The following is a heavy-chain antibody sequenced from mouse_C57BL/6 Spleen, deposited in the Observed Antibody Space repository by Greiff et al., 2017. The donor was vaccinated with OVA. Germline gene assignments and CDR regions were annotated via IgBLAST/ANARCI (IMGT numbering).Heavy chain of an antibody. D-gene: IGHD2-2*01. Sequence: EVKLMESGEGLVKPGGSLKLSCAASGFTFSSYAMSWVRQTPEKRLEWVAYISSGGDYIYYADTVKGRFTISRDNARNTLYLQMSSLKSEDTAMYYCTRDGYDEEYAMDYWGQGTSVTVSS. V-gene: IGHV5-9-1*02. CDR1: GFTFSSYA. CDR2: ISSGGDYI. J-gene: IGHJ4*01. CDR3: TRDGYDEEYAMDY.